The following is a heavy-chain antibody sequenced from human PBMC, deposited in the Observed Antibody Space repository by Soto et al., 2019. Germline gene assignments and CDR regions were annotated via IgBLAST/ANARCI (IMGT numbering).Heavy chain of an antibody. D-gene: IGHD5-12*01. J-gene: IGHJ5*02. Sequence: GASVKVSCKASGYTFSSYGISWVRQAPGQGLEWMGWISAYNGNTNYAQKLQGRVTMTTDTSTSTAYMELRSLRSDDTAVYYCARDRAPGYGFFGSWFDPWGQGTLVTVSS. CDR1: GYTFSSYG. CDR2: ISAYNGNT. V-gene: IGHV1-18*01. CDR3: ARDRAPGYGFFGSWFDP.